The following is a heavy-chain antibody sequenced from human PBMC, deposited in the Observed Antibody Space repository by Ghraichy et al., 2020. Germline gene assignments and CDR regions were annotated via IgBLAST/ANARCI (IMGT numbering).Heavy chain of an antibody. CDR3: ARVGGGVGAYWFDP. J-gene: IGHJ5*02. CDR1: GYTFTSYD. V-gene: IGHV1-8*01. D-gene: IGHD2-8*02. Sequence: ASVKVSCKASGYTFTSYDINWVRQATGQGLEWMGWMNPNSGNTGYAQKFQGRVTMTRNTSISTAYMKLSSLRSEDTAVYYCARVGGGVGAYWFDPWGQGTLVTVSS. CDR2: MNPNSGNT.